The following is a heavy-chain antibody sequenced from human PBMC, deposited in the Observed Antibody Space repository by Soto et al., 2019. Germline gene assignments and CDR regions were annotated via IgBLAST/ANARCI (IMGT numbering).Heavy chain of an antibody. Sequence: ASVKASCKDCGYTFTGYYMHWVRQAPGQGLEWMGWINPNSGGTNYAQKFQGWVTMTRDTSISTAYMELSRLRSDDTAVYYCARAYSGYDSPFDYWGQGTLVTVSS. J-gene: IGHJ4*02. V-gene: IGHV1-2*04. CDR2: INPNSGGT. CDR1: GYTFTGYY. D-gene: IGHD5-12*01. CDR3: ARAYSGYDSPFDY.